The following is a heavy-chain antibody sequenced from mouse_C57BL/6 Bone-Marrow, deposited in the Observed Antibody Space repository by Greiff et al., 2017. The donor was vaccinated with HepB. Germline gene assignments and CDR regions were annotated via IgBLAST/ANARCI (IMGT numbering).Heavy chain of an antibody. J-gene: IGHJ2*01. CDR3: ARGLYYYGSSSGYFDY. Sequence: EVQLVESGGGLVQPGGSLKLSCAASGFTFSDYYMYWVRQTPEKRLEWVAYISNGGGSTYYPDTVKGRFTISRDNAKNTQYLQMSRLKSEDTAMYYCARGLYYYGSSSGYFDYWGQGTTLTVSS. V-gene: IGHV5-12*01. CDR2: ISNGGGST. CDR1: GFTFSDYY. D-gene: IGHD1-1*01.